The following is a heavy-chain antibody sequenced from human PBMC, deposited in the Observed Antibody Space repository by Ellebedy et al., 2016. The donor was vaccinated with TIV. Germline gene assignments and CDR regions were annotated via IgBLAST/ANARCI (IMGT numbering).Heavy chain of an antibody. CDR2: ISGSGGST. D-gene: IGHD5-24*01. Sequence: GESLKISXAASGFTFSSYAMSWVRQAPGKGLEWVSAISGSGGSTYYADSVKGRFTISRDNSKNTLYLQMNSLRAEDTAVYYCASSTRDANDAFDIWGQGTMVTVSS. J-gene: IGHJ3*02. V-gene: IGHV3-23*01. CDR1: GFTFSSYA. CDR3: ASSTRDANDAFDI.